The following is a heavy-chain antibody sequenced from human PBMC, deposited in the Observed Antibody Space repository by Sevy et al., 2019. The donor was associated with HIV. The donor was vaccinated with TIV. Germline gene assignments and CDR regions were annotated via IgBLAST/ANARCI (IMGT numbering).Heavy chain of an antibody. V-gene: IGHV1-24*01. CDR2: FDPEDGET. CDR1: GYTLTELS. J-gene: IGHJ4*02. Sequence: ASVTVSCKVSGYTLTELSMHWVRQAPGKGLEWMGGFDPEDGETIYAQKFQGRVTMTEDTSTDTAYMELSSLRSEDTAVYYCATGITFGGVISYYFDYWGQGTLVTVSS. CDR3: ATGITFGGVISYYFDY. D-gene: IGHD3-16*02.